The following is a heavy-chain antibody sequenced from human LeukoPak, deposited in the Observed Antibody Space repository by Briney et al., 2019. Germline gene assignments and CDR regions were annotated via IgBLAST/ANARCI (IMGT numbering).Heavy chain of an antibody. V-gene: IGHV3-74*01. D-gene: IGHD1-26*01. CDR1: GFTFSSYW. Sequence: GGSLRLSCAASGFTFSSYWMHWVRQAPGKGLVWVSRINSDGSSTSYADSVKGRFTISTDNAENSRSLQMNSLRVEDTAVYYCARGDYSGSSFYGMDVWGQGTTVTVSS. CDR2: INSDGSST. CDR3: ARGDYSGSSFYGMDV. J-gene: IGHJ6*02.